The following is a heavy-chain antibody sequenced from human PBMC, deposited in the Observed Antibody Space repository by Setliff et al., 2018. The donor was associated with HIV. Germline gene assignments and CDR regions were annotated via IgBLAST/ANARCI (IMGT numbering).Heavy chain of an antibody. Sequence: ASVKVSCKASGYTSTSYGINWVRQAPGQGLEWMGWISANNGNTNYAQKYQGRVTMTTDTSTSTAYRELRSLRSVDTAVYYCARSDVYSDSSVYYFDYWGQGTLVTVSS. CDR2: ISANNGNT. D-gene: IGHD3-22*01. CDR1: GYTSTSYG. J-gene: IGHJ4*02. CDR3: ARSDVYSDSSVYYFDY. V-gene: IGHV1-18*01.